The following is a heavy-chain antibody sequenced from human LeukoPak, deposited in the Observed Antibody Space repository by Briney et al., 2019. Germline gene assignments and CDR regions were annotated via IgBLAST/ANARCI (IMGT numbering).Heavy chain of an antibody. Sequence: ASVKVSCKASGGTFSSYAISWVRQAPGQGLEWMGGIIPIFGTANYAQKFRGRVTITADESTSTAYMELSSLRSEDTAVYYCAVPLYCSSTSCYLDYWGQGTLVTVSS. CDR3: AVPLYCSSTSCYLDY. CDR2: IIPIFGTA. D-gene: IGHD2-2*01. V-gene: IGHV1-69*13. CDR1: GGTFSSYA. J-gene: IGHJ4*02.